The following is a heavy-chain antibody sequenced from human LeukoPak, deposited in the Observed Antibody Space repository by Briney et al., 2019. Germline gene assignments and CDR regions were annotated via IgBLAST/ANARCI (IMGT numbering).Heavy chain of an antibody. CDR2: ISAYNGNT. Sequence: GASVNVSCKASGYTFTSYGINWVRQAPGQGLEWMGWISAYNGNTNYAQKLQGRVTMTTDTSTSTAYMELRSLRSDDTAVYYCAREMDSYTAMVYTLDYWGQGTLVTVSS. J-gene: IGHJ4*02. V-gene: IGHV1-18*04. D-gene: IGHD5-18*01. CDR1: GYTFTSYG. CDR3: AREMDSYTAMVYTLDY.